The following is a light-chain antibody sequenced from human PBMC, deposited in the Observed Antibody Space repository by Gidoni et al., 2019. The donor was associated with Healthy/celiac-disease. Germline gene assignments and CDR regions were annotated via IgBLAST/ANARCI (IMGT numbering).Light chain of an antibody. V-gene: IGLV3-9*01. CDR2: RDS. CDR3: QVWDSSTGGV. Sequence: SYELPQPLSVSVALGQTARITCGGNNIGSKNVHWYRQKPGQAPVLVIYRDSNRPSGIPERFSGSNSGNTATLTISRAQAGDEADYYCQVWDSSTGGVFGTGTKVTVL. J-gene: IGLJ1*01. CDR1: NIGSKN.